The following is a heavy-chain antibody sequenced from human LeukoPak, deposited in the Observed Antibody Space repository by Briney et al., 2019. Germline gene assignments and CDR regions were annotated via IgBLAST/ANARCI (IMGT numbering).Heavy chain of an antibody. CDR1: RFTFSNYW. Sequence: GGSLRLSCAASRFTFSNYWMHWVRQAPGKGLVWVSRIYNDGSSTSYADSVKGRFTISRDNAKSTLYLQMNSLRAEDTAVYYCARDLFRSTVTTYGYWGQGTLVTVSS. V-gene: IGHV3-74*01. CDR3: ARDLFRSTVTTYGY. CDR2: IYNDGSST. J-gene: IGHJ4*02. D-gene: IGHD4-17*01.